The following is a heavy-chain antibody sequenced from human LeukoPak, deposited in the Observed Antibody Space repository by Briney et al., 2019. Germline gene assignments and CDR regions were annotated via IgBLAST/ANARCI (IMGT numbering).Heavy chain of an antibody. D-gene: IGHD5-12*01. Sequence: GESLKISCKGSGYTFTGYYMHWVRQAPGQGLEWMGWINPNSGGTNYAQKFQGRVTMTRDTSISTAYMELSRLRSDDTAVYYCARQRGAGYYFDYWGQGTLVTVSS. CDR1: GYTFTGYY. J-gene: IGHJ4*02. CDR3: ARQRGAGYYFDY. V-gene: IGHV1-2*02. CDR2: INPNSGGT.